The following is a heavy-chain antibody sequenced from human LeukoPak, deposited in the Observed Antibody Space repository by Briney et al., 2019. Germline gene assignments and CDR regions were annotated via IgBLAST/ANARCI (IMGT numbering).Heavy chain of an antibody. J-gene: IGHJ4*02. Sequence: PSQTLSLTCTVSGGSISSDGYYWSWIRQHPGKGLEWIGYIYYSGSTFYNPSLKSRVTISVDTSKNQFSLKLSSVTAADTAVYYCARQTTVVTPDFDYWGQGTLVTVSS. CDR2: IYYSGST. CDR1: GGSISSDGYY. V-gene: IGHV4-31*03. CDR3: ARQTTVVTPDFDY. D-gene: IGHD4-23*01.